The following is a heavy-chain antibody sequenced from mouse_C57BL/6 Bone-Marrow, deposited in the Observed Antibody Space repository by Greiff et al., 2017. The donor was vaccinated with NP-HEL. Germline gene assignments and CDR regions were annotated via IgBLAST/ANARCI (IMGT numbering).Heavy chain of an antibody. V-gene: IGHV14-4*01. D-gene: IGHD2-4*01. CDR3: TTHYDYDWSPLYWYFDV. CDR2: IDPENGDP. CDR1: GFNIKDDY. Sequence: VQLQQSGAELVRPGASVKLSCTASGFNIKDDYMHWVKQRPEQGLEWIGWIDPENGDPEYASKFQGKATITADTSSNTAYLQLSSLTSEDTAVYYCTTHYDYDWSPLYWYFDVWGTGTTVTVSS. J-gene: IGHJ1*03.